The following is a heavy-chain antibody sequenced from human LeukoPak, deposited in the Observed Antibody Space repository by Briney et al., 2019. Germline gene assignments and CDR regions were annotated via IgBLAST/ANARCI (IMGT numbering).Heavy chain of an antibody. CDR1: GYTFTSYA. CDR2: INAGNGNT. J-gene: IGHJ5*02. D-gene: IGHD3-10*01. V-gene: IGHV1-3*01. CDR3: ARGGITMVRGAARWFDP. Sequence: GASVKVSCKASGYTFTSYAMHWVRQAPGQRLEWMGWINAGNGNTKYSQKFQGRVTITRDTSASTAYMELSSLRSEDTAVYYCARGGITMVRGAARWFDPWGQGTLVTVSS.